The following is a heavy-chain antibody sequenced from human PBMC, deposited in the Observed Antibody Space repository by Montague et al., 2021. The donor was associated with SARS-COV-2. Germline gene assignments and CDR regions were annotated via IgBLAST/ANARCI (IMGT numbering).Heavy chain of an antibody. D-gene: IGHD2-21*02. CDR2: VNHGGSS. J-gene: IGHJ4*02. CDR1: GGSFSSYY. CDR3: ARLAYCGADCFSGWEIFFDS. Sequence: SETLSLTCAASGGSFSSYYWSWIRQPPGKGLEWIAEVNHGGSSNYNPSLKSRVTMSVDTSKNQFSLKLNSVTVADTAVYYCARLAYCGADCFSGWEIFFDSGGQGTLVTVSS. V-gene: IGHV4-34*01.